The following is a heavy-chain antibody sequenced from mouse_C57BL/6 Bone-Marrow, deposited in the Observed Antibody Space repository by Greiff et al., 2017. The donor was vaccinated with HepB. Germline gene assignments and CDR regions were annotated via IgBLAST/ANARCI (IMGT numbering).Heavy chain of an antibody. D-gene: IGHD2-3*01. CDR2: ISNGGGST. CDR3: ARWLLRGYFDV. CDR1: GFTFSDYY. V-gene: IGHV5-12*01. J-gene: IGHJ1*03. Sequence: EVQLVESGGGLVQPGGSLKLSCAASGFTFSDYYMYWVRQTPEKRLEWVAYISNGGGSTYYPDTVKGRFTISRDNAKNTLYLQMSRLKSEDTAMYYCARWLLRGYFDVWGTGTTVTVSS.